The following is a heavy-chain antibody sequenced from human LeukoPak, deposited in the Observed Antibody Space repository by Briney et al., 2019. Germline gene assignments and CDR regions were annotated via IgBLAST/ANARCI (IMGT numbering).Heavy chain of an antibody. V-gene: IGHV3-23*01. J-gene: IGHJ4*02. CDR3: ATHARGYVYAPFDF. Sequence: HPGGSLRLSCAASGFTLSSYAMSWVRQAPGKGLEWVSGISGSGGTTYYADSVKGRLTISRDNSRNTLYLQMSSLRGEDTALYYCATHARGYVYAPFDFWGQGALVTVSS. CDR1: GFTLSSYA. CDR2: ISGSGGTT. D-gene: IGHD2-2*01.